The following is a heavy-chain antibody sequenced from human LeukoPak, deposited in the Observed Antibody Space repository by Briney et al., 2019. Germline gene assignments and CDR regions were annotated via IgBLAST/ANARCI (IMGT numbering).Heavy chain of an antibody. CDR2: IKPDGTEK. Sequence: GGSLRLSCAASGFAFSNYWMTWVRQAPGKGLQWVANIKPDGTEKNYVDSVKGRSTISRDNAKNSVYLQLNSLRVDDTALYYCARTPLTQLEPDYFDSWGQGTLVSVS. CDR1: GFAFSNYW. V-gene: IGHV3-7*01. J-gene: IGHJ4*02. D-gene: IGHD1-1*01. CDR3: ARTPLTQLEPDYFDS.